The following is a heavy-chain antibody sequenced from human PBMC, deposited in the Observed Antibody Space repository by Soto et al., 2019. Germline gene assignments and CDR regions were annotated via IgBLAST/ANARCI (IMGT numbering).Heavy chain of an antibody. V-gene: IGHV4-61*01. CDR3: ARDRIAAAGTRWFDP. CDR1: GGSVSSGSYY. D-gene: IGHD6-13*01. J-gene: IGHJ5*02. Sequence: PSETLSLTCTVSGGSVSSGSYYWSWIRQPPGKGLEWIGYIYYSGSTNYNPSLKSRVTISVDTSKNQFSLELSSVTAADTAVYYCARDRIAAAGTRWFDPWGQGTLVTVSS. CDR2: IYYSGST.